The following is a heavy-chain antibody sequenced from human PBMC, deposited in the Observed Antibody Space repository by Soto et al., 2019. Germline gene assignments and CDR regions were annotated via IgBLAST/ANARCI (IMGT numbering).Heavy chain of an antibody. V-gene: IGHV4-59*01. CDR3: ARDRGGVASNWFDP. Sequence: PSETLSLTCTVPGGSISRYYWSWIRQPPGKGLEWIGYIHYSGSTKYNPSLKSRVTISVDTSKNQFSLKLSSVTAADTAVYYCARDRGGVASNWFDPWGQGTLVTVS. J-gene: IGHJ5*02. CDR1: GGSISRYY. CDR2: IHYSGST. D-gene: IGHD3-10*01.